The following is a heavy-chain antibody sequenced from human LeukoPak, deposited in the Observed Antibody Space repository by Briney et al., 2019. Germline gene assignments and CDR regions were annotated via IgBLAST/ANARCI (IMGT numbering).Heavy chain of an antibody. CDR1: GFTFSSYW. D-gene: IGHD2-15*01. CDR2: INSDGSST. J-gene: IGHJ4*02. V-gene: IGHV3-74*01. Sequence: PGGSLRLSCAASGFTFSSYWMHWVRQAPGKGLVWVSRINSDGSSTSYADSVKGRFTISRDNAKNTLYLQMNSLRAEDTAVYYCARAGGYCSGGSCYDLAFDYWGQGTLVTVSS. CDR3: ARAGGYCSGGSCYDLAFDY.